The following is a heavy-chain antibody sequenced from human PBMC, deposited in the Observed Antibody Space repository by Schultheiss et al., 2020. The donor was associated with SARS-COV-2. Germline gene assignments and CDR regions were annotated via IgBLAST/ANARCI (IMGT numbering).Heavy chain of an antibody. V-gene: IGHV3-21*01. CDR2: ISSSSSYT. Sequence: GGSLRLSCAASGFTFSSYSMNWVRQAPGKGLEWVSSISSSSSYTNYADSVKGRFTISRDNAKNSLYLQMNSLRAEDTAVYYCARDRTGYYGDYPPHWGQGTLVTVSS. CDR3: ARDRTGYYGDYPPH. D-gene: IGHD4-17*01. J-gene: IGHJ4*02. CDR1: GFTFSSYS.